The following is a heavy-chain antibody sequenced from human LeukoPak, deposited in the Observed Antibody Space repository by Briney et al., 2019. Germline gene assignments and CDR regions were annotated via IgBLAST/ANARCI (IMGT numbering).Heavy chain of an antibody. CDR1: GFTVSSNY. J-gene: IGHJ4*02. D-gene: IGHD4-17*01. V-gene: IGHV3-53*01. Sequence: GGSLRLSCAASGFTVSSNYMSWVRQAPGKGLEWVSVIYSGGSTYYADSVKGRFTISRDNSKNTLYLQMNSLRAEDTAVYYCAXTVTSGTGDYWGQGTLVTVSS. CDR3: AXTVTSGTGDY. CDR2: IYSGGST.